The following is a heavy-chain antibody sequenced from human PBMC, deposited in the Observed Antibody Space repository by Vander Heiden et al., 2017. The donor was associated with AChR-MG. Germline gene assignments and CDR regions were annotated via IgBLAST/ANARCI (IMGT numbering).Heavy chain of an antibody. D-gene: IGHD3-3*01. CDR1: GFTFRSYG. J-gene: IGHJ3*02. V-gene: IGHV3-33*01. CDR2: IWYDGSNK. Sequence: QVQLVESGGGVVQPGRSLRLSCAASGFTFRSYGMHWVRQAPGKGLEWVAVIWYDGSNKYYADSVKGRFTISRDNSKNTLYLQMNSLRAEDTAVYYCARVLSGSGTNDAFDIWGQGTMVTVSS. CDR3: ARVLSGSGTNDAFDI.